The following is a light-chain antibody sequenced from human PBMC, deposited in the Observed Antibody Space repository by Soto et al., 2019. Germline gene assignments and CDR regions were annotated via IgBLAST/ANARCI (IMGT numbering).Light chain of an antibody. V-gene: IGLV2-14*01. CDR2: DVS. J-gene: IGLJ2*01. CDR3: SSYTSSSPPVV. Sequence: QSALTQPASVSGCPGQSITISCTGTSSDVGGYNYVSWYQQHPGKAPKLMIYDVSNRPSGVSNRFSGSKSGNTASLTISGLQAEDEADYYSSSYTSSSPPVVFGGGTKLTVL. CDR1: SSDVGGYNY.